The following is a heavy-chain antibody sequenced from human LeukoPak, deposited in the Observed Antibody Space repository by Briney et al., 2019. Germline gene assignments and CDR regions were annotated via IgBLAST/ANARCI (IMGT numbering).Heavy chain of an antibody. CDR3: AIRFHPIRGPFDY. V-gene: IGHV3-23*01. CDR2: ISGSGGST. Sequence: GGSLRLSCAASGFTFSSYAMSWVRQAPGKGLEWVSAISGSGGSTYYADSVKGRFTISRDNSKNTLYLQMNSLGAEDTAVYYCAIRFHPIRGPFDYWGQGTLVTVSS. CDR1: GFTFSSYA. D-gene: IGHD3-10*01. J-gene: IGHJ4*02.